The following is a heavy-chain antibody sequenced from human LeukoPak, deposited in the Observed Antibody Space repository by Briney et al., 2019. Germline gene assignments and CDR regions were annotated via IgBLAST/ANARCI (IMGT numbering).Heavy chain of an antibody. J-gene: IGHJ4*02. Sequence: SETLSLTCVVYGGSFSNYYWSWIRQPPGKGLEWIGEINHSGSTNYNPSLKSRLTISVDTSKEQFSLKLTSVTAADTAVYYCARAPVRVAAVGKYFDYWGQGTLVTVSS. D-gene: IGHD6-13*01. CDR1: GGSFSNYY. CDR2: INHSGST. V-gene: IGHV4-34*01. CDR3: ARAPVRVAAVGKYFDY.